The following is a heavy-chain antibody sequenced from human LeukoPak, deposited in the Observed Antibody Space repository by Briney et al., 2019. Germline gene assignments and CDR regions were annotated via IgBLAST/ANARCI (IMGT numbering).Heavy chain of an antibody. J-gene: IGHJ4*02. CDR2: IYHSGST. CDR3: ASRGGIVVVPAAMPTIDY. V-gene: IGHV4-59*12. Sequence: SETLSLTCTVSGGSISSYYWSWIRQPPGKGLEWIGEIYHSGSTNYNPSLKSRVTISVDKSKNQFSLKLSSVTAADTAVYYCASRGGIVVVPAAMPTIDYWGQGTLVTVSS. CDR1: GGSISSYY. D-gene: IGHD2-2*01.